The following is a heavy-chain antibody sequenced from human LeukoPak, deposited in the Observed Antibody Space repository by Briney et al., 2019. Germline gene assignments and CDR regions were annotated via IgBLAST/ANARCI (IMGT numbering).Heavy chain of an antibody. Sequence: SETLSLTCTVSGGSISSSSYYWGWIRQPPGKGLEWIGSIYYSGSTYYNPSLKSRVTISVDMSKNQFSLKLSSVTAADTAVYYCARHHRGDGYNSFDYWGQGTLVTVSS. J-gene: IGHJ4*02. V-gene: IGHV4-39*01. CDR1: GGSISSSSYY. CDR2: IYYSGST. CDR3: ARHHRGDGYNSFDY. D-gene: IGHD5-24*01.